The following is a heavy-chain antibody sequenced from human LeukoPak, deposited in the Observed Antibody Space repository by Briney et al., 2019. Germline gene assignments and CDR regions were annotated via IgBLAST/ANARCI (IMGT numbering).Heavy chain of an antibody. CDR3: ARDLVVAATPADY. Sequence: GGSLRLSCAASGFTFSSYSMNWVRQAPGKGLEWVSSISSSSSYIYYADSVKGRFTISRDNAKNSLYLQMNSLRAEDTAVYYCARDLVVAATPADYWGQGTLVTVSS. J-gene: IGHJ4*02. D-gene: IGHD2-15*01. CDR2: ISSSSSYI. V-gene: IGHV3-21*01. CDR1: GFTFSSYS.